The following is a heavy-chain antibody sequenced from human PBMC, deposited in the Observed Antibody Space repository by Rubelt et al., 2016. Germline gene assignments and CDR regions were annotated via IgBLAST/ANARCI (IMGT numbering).Heavy chain of an antibody. CDR1: GGSFSGYY. CDR3: ARQSAVVTAEIDY. D-gene: IGHD2-21*02. Sequence: QVQLQQWGAGLLKPSETLSLTCAVCGGSFSGYYWSWIRQPPGKGLEWIGRIYYSGSTYYNPSLTSRDTLSVDTSKTPISLKLSAVTAADTAVYYCARQSAVVTAEIDYWGQGTLVTVSS. J-gene: IGHJ4*02. CDR2: IYYSGST. V-gene: IGHV4-34*01.